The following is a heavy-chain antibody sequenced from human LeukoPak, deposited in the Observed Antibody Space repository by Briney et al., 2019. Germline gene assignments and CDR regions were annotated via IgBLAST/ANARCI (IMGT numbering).Heavy chain of an antibody. J-gene: IGHJ4*02. D-gene: IGHD3-22*01. V-gene: IGHV1-2*02. CDR2: INPNSGGT. CDR1: GYTFTGYY. CDR3: ARATLSTYYYDSSGYGFDY. Sequence: ASVKVSCNASGYTFTGYYMHWVRQAPGQGLEWMGWINPNSGGTNYAQKFQGRVTMTRDTSISTAYMELSRLRSDDTAVYYCARATLSTYYYDSSGYGFDYWGQGTLVTVSS.